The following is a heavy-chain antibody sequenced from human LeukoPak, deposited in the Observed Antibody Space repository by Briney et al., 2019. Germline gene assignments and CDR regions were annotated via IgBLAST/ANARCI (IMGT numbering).Heavy chain of an antibody. Sequence: PGGSLTLSCAASGFTYSDSAVHWVRQASGKGLEGVGRIRSKAKSYATAYAASVKGRFTISRDDSETTAYLQMNSLKTEDTAVYYCTHYYDGSGYYGAFDSWGQGTMVTVSS. CDR3: THYYDGSGYYGAFDS. CDR2: IRSKAKSYAT. CDR1: GFTYSDSA. D-gene: IGHD3-22*01. V-gene: IGHV3-73*01. J-gene: IGHJ3*02.